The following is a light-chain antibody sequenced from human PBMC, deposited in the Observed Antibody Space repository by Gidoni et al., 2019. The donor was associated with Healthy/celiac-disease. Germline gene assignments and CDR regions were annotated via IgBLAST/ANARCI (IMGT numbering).Light chain of an antibody. J-gene: IGKJ5*01. Sequence: EIVLTQSPATLSLSTGERATLTCRASQSVSSYLAWYQQKPGQDPRLLIYDASNRATGIPARFSGSGSGTDFTLTISSLEPEDFAVYYCQQRSNWPPITFGQGTRLEIK. CDR3: QQRSNWPPIT. V-gene: IGKV3-11*01. CDR1: QSVSSY. CDR2: DAS.